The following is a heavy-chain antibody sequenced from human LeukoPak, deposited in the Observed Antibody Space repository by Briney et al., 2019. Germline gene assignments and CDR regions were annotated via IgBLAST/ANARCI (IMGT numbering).Heavy chain of an antibody. D-gene: IGHD3-16*02. CDR2: INPNSGGT. CDR3: ATAPYDYVWGSYRPWFDP. CDR1: GYTFTGYY. Sequence: ASVKVSCKASGYTFTGYYMHWVRQAPGQGLEWMGWINPNSGGTNYAQKFQGWVTMTRDTSISTAYMELSRLRSDDTAVYYCATAPYDYVWGSYRPWFDPWGQGTLVTVPS. J-gene: IGHJ5*02. V-gene: IGHV1-2*04.